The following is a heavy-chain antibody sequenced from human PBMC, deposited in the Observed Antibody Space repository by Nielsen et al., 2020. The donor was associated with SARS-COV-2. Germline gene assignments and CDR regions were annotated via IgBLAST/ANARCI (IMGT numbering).Heavy chain of an antibody. CDR2: IYYRGST. CDR1: GGSISSYY. CDR3: ARDRGSRLNYGDKKAWGMDV. V-gene: IGHV4-59*01. Sequence: SETLSLTCTVSGGSISSYYWSWIRQPPGKGLEWIGYIYYRGSTNYNPSLKSRVTISVDTSKNQFSLKLSSVTAADTAVYYCARDRGSRLNYGDKKAWGMDVWGQGTTVTVSS. D-gene: IGHD4-17*01. J-gene: IGHJ6*02.